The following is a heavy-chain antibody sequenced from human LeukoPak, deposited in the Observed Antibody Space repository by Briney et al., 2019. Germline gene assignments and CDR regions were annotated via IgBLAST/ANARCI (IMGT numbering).Heavy chain of an antibody. CDR1: GGTFSSYA. D-gene: IGHD3-10*01. J-gene: IGHJ5*02. V-gene: IGHV1-69*05. Sequence: SVKVSCKASGGTFSSYAISWVRQAPGQGLEWMGGIIPIFGTANYAQKFQGRVTMTRDTSTSTVYMELSSLRSEDTAVYYCARGDYRGVTVRKHWFDPWGQGTLVTVSS. CDR3: ARGDYRGVTVRKHWFDP. CDR2: IIPIFGTA.